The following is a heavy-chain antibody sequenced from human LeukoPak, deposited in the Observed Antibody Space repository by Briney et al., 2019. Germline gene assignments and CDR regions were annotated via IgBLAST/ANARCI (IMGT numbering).Heavy chain of an antibody. V-gene: IGHV4-59*01. CDR2: IYYSGST. CDR3: ARGQDYDFWSGYYYGWFDH. Sequence: PSETLSLTCTVSGGSISSYYWSWIRQPPGKGLEWIGYIYYSGSTNYNPSLKSRVTISVDTSKSQFSLKLSSVTAADTAVYYCARGQDYDFWSGYYYGWFDHWGQGTLVTVSS. J-gene: IGHJ5*02. CDR1: GGSISSYY. D-gene: IGHD3-3*01.